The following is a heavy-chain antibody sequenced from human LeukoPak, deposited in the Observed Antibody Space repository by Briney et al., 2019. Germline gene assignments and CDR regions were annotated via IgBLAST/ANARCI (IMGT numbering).Heavy chain of an antibody. J-gene: IGHJ4*02. CDR3: AKGGKWDVTPFDY. D-gene: IGHD1-26*01. Sequence: GGSLRLSCAVSGLTFSSYNMNWVRQAPGKGLEWVSYISNSGSMIYYADSVKGRFTLSRDNAKNSLYLQMNSLRAEDTAVYYCAKGGKWDVTPFDYWGQGTLVTVSS. CDR2: ISNSGSMI. V-gene: IGHV3-48*01. CDR1: GLTFSSYN.